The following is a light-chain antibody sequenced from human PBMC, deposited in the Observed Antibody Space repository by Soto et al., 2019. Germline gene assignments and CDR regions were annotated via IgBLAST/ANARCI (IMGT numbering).Light chain of an antibody. CDR3: QQYNSYWT. CDR1: QGISSY. J-gene: IGKJ1*01. Sequence: IKLNQSPSAVSASVGDRVTITCRASQGISSYLGWYRQKPGKAPKLLIYKASSLESGVPSRFSGSGSGTEFTLTISSLQPDDFATYYCQQYNSYWTFGQGTKVDIK. V-gene: IGKV1-5*03. CDR2: KAS.